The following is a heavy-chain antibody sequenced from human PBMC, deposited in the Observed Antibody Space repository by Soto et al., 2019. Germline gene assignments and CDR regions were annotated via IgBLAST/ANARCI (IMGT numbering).Heavy chain of an antibody. CDR2: INHSGST. Sequence: SETLSLTCAVYGGSFSGYYWSWIRQPPGKGLEWIGEINHSGSTNYNPSLKSRVTISVDTSKNQFSLKLSSVTAADTAVYYCVRGVHYDFWSGYYIQGGTDSYYFDYWGQGTLVTVSS. D-gene: IGHD3-3*01. CDR3: VRGVHYDFWSGYYIQGGTDSYYFDY. CDR1: GGSFSGYY. V-gene: IGHV4-34*01. J-gene: IGHJ4*02.